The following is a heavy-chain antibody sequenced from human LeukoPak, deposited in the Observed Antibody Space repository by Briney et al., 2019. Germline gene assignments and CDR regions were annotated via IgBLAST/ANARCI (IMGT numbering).Heavy chain of an antibody. Sequence: GASVKVSCKASGYTFTSYGIRWVRQAPGQGLEWMGWISAYNGNTNYAQKLQGRVTMTTDTSTSTAYMELRSLRSDDTAVYYCARFFWSGYPYYYYGMDVWGQGTTVTVSS. J-gene: IGHJ6*02. D-gene: IGHD3-3*01. V-gene: IGHV1-18*01. CDR1: GYTFTSYG. CDR2: ISAYNGNT. CDR3: ARFFWSGYPYYYYGMDV.